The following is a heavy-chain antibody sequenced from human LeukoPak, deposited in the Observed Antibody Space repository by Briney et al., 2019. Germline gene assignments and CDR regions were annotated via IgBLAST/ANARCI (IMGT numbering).Heavy chain of an antibody. CDR1: GYTLTELS. CDR2: FDPEDGET. V-gene: IGHV1-24*01. CDR3: ARDNSVGDVAWWFDP. D-gene: IGHD1-26*01. Sequence: GASVKVSCKVSGYTLTELSMHWVRQAPGKGLEWMGGFDPEDGETIYAQKFQGRVTMTEDTSTDTAYMELGSLRSEDTAVYYCARDNSVGDVAWWFDPWGQGTLVTVSS. J-gene: IGHJ5*02.